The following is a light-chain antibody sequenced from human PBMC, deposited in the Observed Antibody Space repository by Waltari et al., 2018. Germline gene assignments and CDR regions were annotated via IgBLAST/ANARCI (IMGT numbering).Light chain of an antibody. Sequence: DIQMTQSPSTLSASVGDRVTITCRASQSINSWLAWYQHKPGEAPKLLIYKASSLESGVPSRFSGSGSGTEFTLTISSLQPDDFATYYCQQYNNYPYTFGQGTKLEIK. J-gene: IGKJ2*01. CDR1: QSINSW. CDR3: QQYNNYPYT. CDR2: KAS. V-gene: IGKV1-5*03.